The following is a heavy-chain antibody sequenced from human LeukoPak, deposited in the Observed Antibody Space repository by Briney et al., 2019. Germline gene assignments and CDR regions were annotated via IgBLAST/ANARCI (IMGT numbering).Heavy chain of an antibody. CDR1: GGSFSGYY. CDR2: INHSGST. D-gene: IGHD4-17*01. V-gene: IGHV4-34*01. Sequence: SETLSLTCAVYGGSFSGYYWSWIRQPPGKGLEWVGEINHSGSTNYNPSLKSRVTISVDTSKNQFSLKLSSVTAADTAVYYCATATTVTTGRYNWFDPWGQGTLVTVSS. J-gene: IGHJ5*02. CDR3: ATATTVTTGRYNWFDP.